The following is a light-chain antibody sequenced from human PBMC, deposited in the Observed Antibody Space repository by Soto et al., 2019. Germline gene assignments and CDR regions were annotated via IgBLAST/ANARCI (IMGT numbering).Light chain of an antibody. CDR2: GAS. CDR3: QQYRTSPPT. CDR1: QSVSHN. V-gene: IGKV3-20*01. J-gene: IGKJ1*01. Sequence: EILLTQSPGTLSLSPGERATLSCRASQSVSHNLAWYQQKPGQAPWLLIYGASTRATGIPDRFSGSGSETDFTLTLSRLEPEDFAEYYFQQYRTSPPTFGQGTKVEIK.